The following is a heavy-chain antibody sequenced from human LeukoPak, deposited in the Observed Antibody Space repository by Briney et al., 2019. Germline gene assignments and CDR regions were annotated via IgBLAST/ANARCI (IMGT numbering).Heavy chain of an antibody. D-gene: IGHD1-7*01. Sequence: GRSLRLSCAASGFTFSSYAMHWVRQAPGKGLEWVAVISYDGSNKYYADSVKGRLTISRDNSKNTLYLQMNSLRAEDTAVYYCARDGTELELRDDAFDIWGQGTTVTVSS. CDR3: ARDGTELELRDDAFDI. CDR2: ISYDGSNK. CDR1: GFTFSSYA. V-gene: IGHV3-30*01. J-gene: IGHJ3*02.